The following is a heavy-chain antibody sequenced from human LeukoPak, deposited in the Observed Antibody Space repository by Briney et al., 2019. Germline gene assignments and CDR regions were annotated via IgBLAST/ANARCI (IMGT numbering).Heavy chain of an antibody. J-gene: IGHJ3*02. D-gene: IGHD3-10*01. Sequence: QPGGSLRLSCAASGFTFSSYWMSWVRQAPGKGLEWVANIKQDGSEKYYVDSVKGRFTISRDNAKNSLYLQMNSLRAEDTAVYYCASFPPYMVRTDAFDIWGQGTMVTVSS. CDR1: GFTFSSYW. V-gene: IGHV3-7*01. CDR2: IKQDGSEK. CDR3: ASFPPYMVRTDAFDI.